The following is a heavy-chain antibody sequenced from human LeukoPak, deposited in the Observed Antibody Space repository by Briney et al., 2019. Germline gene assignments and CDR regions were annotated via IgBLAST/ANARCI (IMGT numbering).Heavy chain of an antibody. CDR2: ISSSSYI. Sequence: GGSLRRSGAASGFTFSSYSRNWVRHAPGKGLEWVSSISSSSYIYYADSVNGRFTISRDNATNSLYLQMNSLRAEDTAVYYCARRGPGRDGYNIDWGQGTLVTVSS. J-gene: IGHJ4*02. V-gene: IGHV3-21*01. CDR3: ARRGPGRDGYNID. CDR1: GFTFSSYS. D-gene: IGHD5-24*01.